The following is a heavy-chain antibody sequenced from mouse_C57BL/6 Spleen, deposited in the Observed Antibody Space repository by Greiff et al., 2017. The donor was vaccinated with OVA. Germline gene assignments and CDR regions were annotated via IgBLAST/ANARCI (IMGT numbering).Heavy chain of an antibody. J-gene: IGHJ2*01. CDR1: GFTFSDYY. CDR2: ISNGGGST. D-gene: IGHD1-1*02. Sequence: EVQVVESGGGLVQPGGSLKLSCAASGFTFSDYYMYWVRQTPEKRLEWVAYISNGGGSTYYPDTVKGRFTISRDNAKNTLYLQMSRLKSEDTAMYYCARGSHYFDYWGQGTTLTVSS. V-gene: IGHV5-12*01. CDR3: ARGSHYFDY.